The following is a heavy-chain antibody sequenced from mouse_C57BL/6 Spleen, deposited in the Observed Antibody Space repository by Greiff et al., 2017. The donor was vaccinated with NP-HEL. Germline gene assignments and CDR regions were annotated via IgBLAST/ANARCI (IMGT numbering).Heavy chain of an antibody. CDR2: ISSGGDYI. V-gene: IGHV5-9-1*02. J-gene: IGHJ1*03. D-gene: IGHD1-1*01. CDR1: GFTFSSYA. CDR3: TRERKIYGSSYSYWYFDV. Sequence: EVNLVESGEGLVKPGGSLKLSCAASGFTFSSYAMSWVRQTPEKRLEWVAYISSGGDYIYYADPVKGRFTISRDNARNTLYLQMSSLKSEDTAMYYCTRERKIYGSSYSYWYFDVWGTGTTVTVSS.